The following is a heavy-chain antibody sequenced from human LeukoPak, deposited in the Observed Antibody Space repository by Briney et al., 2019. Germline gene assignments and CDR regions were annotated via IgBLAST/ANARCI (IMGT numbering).Heavy chain of an antibody. Sequence: GGSLRLSCAASGFSFSRYGMHWVRQAPGKGLEWVAYIQYDGSNEQYANSVKGRFSISRDSSKNTLYLQMNSLRAEDTAVYYCAKDRCSNGIGCFYYYMDVWGKGTTVTISS. CDR3: AKDRCSNGIGCFYYYMDV. J-gene: IGHJ6*03. CDR1: GFSFSRYG. CDR2: IQYDGSNE. V-gene: IGHV3-30*02. D-gene: IGHD2-8*01.